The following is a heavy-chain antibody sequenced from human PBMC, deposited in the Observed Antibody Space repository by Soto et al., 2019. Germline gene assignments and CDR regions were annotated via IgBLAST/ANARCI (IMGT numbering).Heavy chain of an antibody. V-gene: IGHV3-30*18. CDR3: AKSRAGGVPYESSGYYYYYYGMDV. CDR2: ISYDGNNK. Sequence: QVQLVESGGGVVQPGKSLRLSCAASGFTFSGFGMHWVRQAPGKGLEWVAIISYDGNNKYYADSVKGRFTISRDNSKNTRSLQMNSVRAEDTAVYYCAKSRAGGVPYESSGYYYYYYGMDVWGQGTTVTVSS. D-gene: IGHD3-22*01. J-gene: IGHJ6*02. CDR1: GFTFSGFG.